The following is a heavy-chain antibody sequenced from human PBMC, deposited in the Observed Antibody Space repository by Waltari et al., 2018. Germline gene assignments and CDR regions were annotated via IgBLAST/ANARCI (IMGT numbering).Heavy chain of an antibody. CDR1: GFTFSSYW. V-gene: IGHV3-7*01. CDR2: IKQDGSEK. Sequence: EVQLVESGGGLVQPGGSLRLSCAASGFTFSSYWMSWVRQAPGKGLEWVANIKQDGSEKYYVDSVKGRFTISRDNAKNSLYLQMNSLRAEDTAVYYCAREDPYSSSWYRGRPYFDYWGQGTLVTVSS. CDR3: AREDPYSSSWYRGRPYFDY. J-gene: IGHJ4*02. D-gene: IGHD6-13*01.